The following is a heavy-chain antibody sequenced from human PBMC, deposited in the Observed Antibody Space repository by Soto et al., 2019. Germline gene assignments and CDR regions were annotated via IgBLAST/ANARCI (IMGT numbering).Heavy chain of an antibody. D-gene: IGHD2-15*01. CDR1: GGSFSGDY. J-gene: IGHJ4*02. CDR3: ARGVVFGYCSGGSCSNPDYFDY. CDR2: TNHSGST. Sequence: SETLSLTCAVYGGSFSGDYWSWIRQPPGKGLEWIGETNHSGSTNYNPSLKSRVTISVDTSKNQFSLKLSSVTAADTAVYYCARGVVFGYCSGGSCSNPDYFDYWGQGTLVTVSS. V-gene: IGHV4-34*01.